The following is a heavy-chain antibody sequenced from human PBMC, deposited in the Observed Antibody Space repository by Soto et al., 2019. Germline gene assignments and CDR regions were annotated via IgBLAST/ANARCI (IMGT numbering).Heavy chain of an antibody. CDR3: ARALRTRLGYCSSTSCYYYYGMDV. Sequence: GGSLRLSCAASGFTFSSYDMHWVRQATGKGLEWVSAIGTAGDTYYPGSVKGRFTISRENAKNSLYLQMNSLRAEDTAVYYCARALRTRLGYCSSTSCYYYYGMDVWGQGTTVTVAS. J-gene: IGHJ6*02. CDR1: GFTFSSYD. CDR2: IGTAGDT. D-gene: IGHD2-2*01. V-gene: IGHV3-13*01.